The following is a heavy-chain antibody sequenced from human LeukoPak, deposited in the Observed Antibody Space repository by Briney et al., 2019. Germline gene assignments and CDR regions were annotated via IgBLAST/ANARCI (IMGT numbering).Heavy chain of an antibody. CDR1: DFTLRSYA. CDR2: ISAVT. CDR3: AKESPHLDY. V-gene: IGHV3-23*01. Sequence: GGSLRLSCAVSDFTLRSYAMSWVRQAPGKGLEWVSSISAVTYYADSVKGRFTISRDNPKNTLNLQMNSLRAEGTAVYYCAKESPHLDYWGQGTLVTVSS. J-gene: IGHJ4*02.